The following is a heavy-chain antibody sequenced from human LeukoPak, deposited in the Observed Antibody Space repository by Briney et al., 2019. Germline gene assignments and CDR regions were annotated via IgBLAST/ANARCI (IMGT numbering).Heavy chain of an antibody. CDR2: IYYSGST. CDR3: ARQGLGLLAIFDY. Sequence: PSETLSLTCTVSGGSISSGGYYWSWIRQHPGKGLEWIGYIYYSGSTYYNPSLKSRVTISVDTSKNQFSLKLSSVTAADTAVYYCARQGLGLLAIFDYWGQGTLVTVSS. V-gene: IGHV4-31*03. CDR1: GGSISSGGYY. J-gene: IGHJ4*02. D-gene: IGHD1-7*01.